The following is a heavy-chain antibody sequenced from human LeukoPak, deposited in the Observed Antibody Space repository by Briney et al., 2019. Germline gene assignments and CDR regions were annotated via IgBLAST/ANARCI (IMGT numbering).Heavy chain of an antibody. V-gene: IGHV4-34*01. Sequence: SETLSLTCTVSGGSISGYYWSWIRQPPGKGLEWIGEINHSGSTNYNPSLKSRVTISVDTSKNQFSLKLSSVTAADTAVYYCARGGIAYAHWGQGTLVTVSS. CDR2: INHSGST. D-gene: IGHD6-13*01. CDR1: GGSISGYY. CDR3: ARGGIAYAH. J-gene: IGHJ4*02.